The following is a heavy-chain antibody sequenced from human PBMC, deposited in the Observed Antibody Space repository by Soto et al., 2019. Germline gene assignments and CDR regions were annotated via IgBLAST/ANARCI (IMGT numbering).Heavy chain of an antibody. V-gene: IGHV2-5*02. J-gene: IGHJ4*02. CDR3: AHRPDSGWRFDY. Sequence: QITLKESDPALVKPTQTLTLTCTFSGFSLSTSGVGVGWIRQPPGKALEWLALIYWDDDKRYRPSLKSRLTITKDTSKNQVVLTMTNMDPVDTATYYCAHRPDSGWRFDYWGQGTLVTVSS. CDR2: IYWDDDK. D-gene: IGHD6-19*01. CDR1: GFSLSTSGVG.